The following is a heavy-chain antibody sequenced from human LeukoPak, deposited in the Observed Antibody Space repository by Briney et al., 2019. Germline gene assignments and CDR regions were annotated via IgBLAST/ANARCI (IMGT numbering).Heavy chain of an antibody. J-gene: IGHJ4*02. V-gene: IGHV3-9*01. D-gene: IGHD5-12*01. CDR3: AKAGSGYDMYYFDY. CDR2: ISWNSGSI. CDR1: GFTFDDYA. Sequence: GGSLRLSCAASGFTFDDYAMHWVRQAPGKGLEWVSGISWNSGSIGYADSVKGRFTISRDNAKNSLYLQMNSLRAEDTALYYCAKAGSGYDMYYFDYWGQGILVTVSS.